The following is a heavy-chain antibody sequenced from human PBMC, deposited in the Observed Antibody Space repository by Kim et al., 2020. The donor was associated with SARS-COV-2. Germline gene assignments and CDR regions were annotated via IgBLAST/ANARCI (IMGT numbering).Heavy chain of an antibody. CDR2: IYSGGST. CDR3: ARDNNSGWGDYGMDV. V-gene: IGHV3-53*01. J-gene: IGHJ6*02. Sequence: GGSLRLSCAASGFTVSSNYMSWVRQAPGKGLEWVSVIYSGGSTYYADSVKGRFTISRDNSKNTLYLQMNSLRAEDTAVYYCARDNNSGWGDYGMDVWGQGTTVTVSS. D-gene: IGHD6-19*01. CDR1: GFTVSSNY.